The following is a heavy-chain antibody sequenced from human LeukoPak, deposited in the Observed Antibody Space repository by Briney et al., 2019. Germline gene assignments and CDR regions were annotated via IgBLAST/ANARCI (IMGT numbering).Heavy chain of an antibody. D-gene: IGHD3-22*01. J-gene: IGHJ4*02. V-gene: IGHV3-15*07. CDR1: GFTFNNAW. CDR2: IKGKTDGGTT. Sequence: GGSLRLSCAASGFTFNNAWMNWVRQAPGKGLEWVGRIKGKTDGGTTDYAAPVKGRFTISRDDSKNTLYLQMNSLKTEDTAVYYCTTVREYYYDSSGYSHFDYWGQGTLVTVSS. CDR3: TTVREYYYDSSGYSHFDY.